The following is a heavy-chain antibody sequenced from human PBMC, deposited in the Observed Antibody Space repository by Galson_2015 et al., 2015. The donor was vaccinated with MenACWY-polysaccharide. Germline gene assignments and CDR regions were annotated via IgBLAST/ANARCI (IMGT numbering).Heavy chain of an antibody. D-gene: IGHD1-26*01. CDR2: IFHSGTT. CDR3: ARVEKYSGSFYILY. Sequence: WIASIFHSGTTYYNPYLKSRVTISVDTSKNQFSLKLSSVTAADTAVNYCARVEKYSGSFYILYWGQGTLVTVSS. J-gene: IGHJ4*02. V-gene: IGHV4-38-2*02.